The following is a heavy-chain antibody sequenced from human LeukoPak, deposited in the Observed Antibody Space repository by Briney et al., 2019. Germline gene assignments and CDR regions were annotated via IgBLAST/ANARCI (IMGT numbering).Heavy chain of an antibody. D-gene: IGHD2-15*01. J-gene: IGHJ3*02. CDR3: AREGSGQGAFDI. CDR2: ISSSSSTI. CDR1: GFTLTTYA. V-gene: IGHV3-48*04. Sequence: GGSLRLSCVASGFTLTTYAMSWVRQAPGKGREWVSYISSSSSTIYYADSVRGRFTISRDNAKNSLYLQMNSLRAEDTAVYYCAREGSGQGAFDIWGQGTMVTVSS.